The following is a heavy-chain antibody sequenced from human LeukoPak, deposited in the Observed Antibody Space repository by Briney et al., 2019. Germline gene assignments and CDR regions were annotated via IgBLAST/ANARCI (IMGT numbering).Heavy chain of an antibody. CDR1: GFIVNNFS. CDR3: ARVGGSYWGWFDP. D-gene: IGHD1-26*01. CDR2: IRFDGSNK. Sequence: GSLRLSCAASGFIVNNFSMHCVRQAPGKGLECGAFIRFDGSNKYYADSVNGRFTISRDNAKNSLYLQMNSLRAEDTAVYYCARVGGSYWGWFDPWGQGTLVTVSS. V-gene: IGHV3-30*02. J-gene: IGHJ5*02.